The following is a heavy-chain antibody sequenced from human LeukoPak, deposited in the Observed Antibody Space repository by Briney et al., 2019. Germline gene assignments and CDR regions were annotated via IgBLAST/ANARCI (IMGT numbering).Heavy chain of an antibody. V-gene: IGHV4-39*07. D-gene: IGHD4-17*01. CDR3: ASHRYHYGDYYYYMDV. CDR1: GGSISSSSYY. CDR2: IYYSGST. J-gene: IGHJ6*03. Sequence: SETLSLTCTVSGGSISSSSYYWGWIRQPPGKGLEWIGSIYYSGSTYYNPSLKSRVTISVDTSKNQFSLKLSSVTAADTAVYYCASHRYHYGDYYYYMDVWGKGTTVTVSS.